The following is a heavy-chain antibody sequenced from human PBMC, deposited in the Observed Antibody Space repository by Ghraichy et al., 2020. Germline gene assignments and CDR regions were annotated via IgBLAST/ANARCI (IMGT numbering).Heavy chain of an antibody. V-gene: IGHV1-2*02. CDR3: AREHRPPGTTATTPYYGMDV. J-gene: IGHJ6*02. D-gene: IGHD1-1*01. Sequence: ASVKVSCKPSGYTFTGYNMHWVRQAPGQGLEWMGWINPKSGGPNYAQKFQGRVTMTRDTSISTAYMELSSLRSDDTAIYYCAREHRPPGTTATTPYYGMDVWGQGTTATVSS. CDR1: GYTFTGYN. CDR2: INPKSGGP.